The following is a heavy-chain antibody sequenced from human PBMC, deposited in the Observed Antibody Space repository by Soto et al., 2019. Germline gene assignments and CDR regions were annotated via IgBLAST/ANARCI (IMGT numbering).Heavy chain of an antibody. CDR1: GFTVSSNY. CDR2: IYSGGST. D-gene: IGHD2-15*01. Sequence: PGGSLRLSCAASGFTVSSNYMSWVRQAPGKGLEWVSVIYSGGSTYYADSVKGRFTISRDNSKNTLYLQMNSLRAEDTAVYYCARDNCSGGSCYVGAFDIWGQGTMVTVSS. V-gene: IGHV3-66*01. J-gene: IGHJ3*02. CDR3: ARDNCSGGSCYVGAFDI.